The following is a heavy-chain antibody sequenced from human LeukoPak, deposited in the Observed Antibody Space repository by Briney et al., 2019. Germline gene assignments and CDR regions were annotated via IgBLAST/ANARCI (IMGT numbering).Heavy chain of an antibody. CDR3: ARWADCSGGSCYSGLDY. CDR2: IYYSGST. V-gene: IGHV4-39*07. D-gene: IGHD2-15*01. CDR1: GGSISSSSYY. J-gene: IGHJ4*02. Sequence: SETLSLTCTVSGGSISSSSYYWGWIRQPPGKGLEWIGSIYYSGSTYYNPSLKSRVTISVDTSKNQFSLKLSSVTAADTAVYYCARWADCSGGSCYSGLDYWGLGTLVTVSS.